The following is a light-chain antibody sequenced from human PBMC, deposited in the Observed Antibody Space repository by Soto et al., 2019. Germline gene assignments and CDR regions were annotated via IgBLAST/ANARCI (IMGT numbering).Light chain of an antibody. J-gene: IGKJ2*01. V-gene: IGKV1-5*03. Sequence: DIQMTQSPSTLSASVGDRVTITCRASQSISSWLAWYQQKPGKAPKLLIYKASSLESGVTSRFSGSGSGTEFTLTISSLQPDDFATYYCQQYNSYSPEYTFGQGTKLEIK. CDR1: QSISSW. CDR2: KAS. CDR3: QQYNSYSPEYT.